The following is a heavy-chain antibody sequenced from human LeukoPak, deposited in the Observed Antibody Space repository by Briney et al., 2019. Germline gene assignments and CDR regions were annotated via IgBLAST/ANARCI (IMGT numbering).Heavy chain of an antibody. CDR2: ISYDGSNK. Sequence: PGRSLRLSCVVSGFTFSSYGIHWVRQAPGKGLEWVAVISYDGSNKYYADSVKGRFTISRDNSKNTLYLQMNSLRAEDTAVYYCARVPFAFSGSYSGYWGQGTLVTVSS. D-gene: IGHD1-26*01. J-gene: IGHJ4*02. V-gene: IGHV3-30-3*01. CDR3: ARVPFAFSGSYSGY. CDR1: GFTFSSYG.